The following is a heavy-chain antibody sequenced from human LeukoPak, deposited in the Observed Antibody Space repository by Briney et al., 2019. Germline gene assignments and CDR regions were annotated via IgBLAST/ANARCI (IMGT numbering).Heavy chain of an antibody. CDR1: GYTFSTFG. V-gene: IGHV1-18*01. D-gene: IGHD2-2*01. J-gene: IGHJ4*02. CDR2: ISGNNDNP. Sequence: ASVRVSCKTSGYTFSTFGINWVRQAPGQGLEWMGWISGNNDNPNYGQKFQGRFTVTTDSSTSTAYMELRNLRFDHTAVYYCARDGTSTDDYWGQGTLVTVSS. CDR3: ARDGTSTDDY.